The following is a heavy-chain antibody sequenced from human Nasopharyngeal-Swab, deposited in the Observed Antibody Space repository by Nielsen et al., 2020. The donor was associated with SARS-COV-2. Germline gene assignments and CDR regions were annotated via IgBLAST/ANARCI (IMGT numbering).Heavy chain of an antibody. V-gene: IGHV7-4-1*02. CDR1: GYTFTSYA. CDR3: AREGDIVVVPSPAGFDP. CDR2: INTNTGNP. D-gene: IGHD2-2*01. Sequence: ASVKVSCRASGYTFTSYAMNWVRQAPGQGLEWMGWINTNTGNPTYAQGFTGRFVISLDTSVSTAYLQISSLKAEDTAVYYCAREGDIVVVPSPAGFDPWGQGTLVTVSS. J-gene: IGHJ5*02.